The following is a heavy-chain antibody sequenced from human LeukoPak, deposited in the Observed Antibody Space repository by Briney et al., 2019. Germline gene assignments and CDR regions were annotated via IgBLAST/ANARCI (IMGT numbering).Heavy chain of an antibody. Sequence: SEALSLTCTVSGGSISSYYWSWIRQPPGKGLEWIGYIYYSGSTNCNPSVKSRVAMSVDTSKKQFSLKLSSLTAADTAVYYCARGGTAVIAPYAFDIWGQGTMVTVSS. V-gene: IGHV4-59*01. CDR2: IYYSGST. CDR1: GGSISSYY. D-gene: IGHD4-23*01. J-gene: IGHJ3*02. CDR3: ARGGTAVIAPYAFDI.